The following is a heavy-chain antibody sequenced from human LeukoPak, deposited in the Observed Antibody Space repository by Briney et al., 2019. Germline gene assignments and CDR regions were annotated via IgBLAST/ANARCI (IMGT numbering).Heavy chain of an antibody. CDR1: GYTFTSYD. CDR3: ARGRSGSYYSHYYYYYMDV. D-gene: IGHD1-26*01. J-gene: IGHJ6*03. V-gene: IGHV1-8*01. Sequence: ASVKVSCKASGYTFTSYDINWVRQATGQGLEWMGWMNPNSGNTGYAQKFQGRVTMTRNTSISTAYMGLSSLRSEDTAVYYCARGRSGSYYSHYYYYYMDVWGKGTTVTISS. CDR2: MNPNSGNT.